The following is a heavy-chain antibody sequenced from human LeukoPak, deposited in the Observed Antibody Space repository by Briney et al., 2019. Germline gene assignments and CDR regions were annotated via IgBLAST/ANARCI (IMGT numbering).Heavy chain of an antibody. V-gene: IGHV1-69*10. CDR2: FIPVHDTA. CDR1: GGTFTKYV. CDR3: MLGVIPD. Sequence: ASVKVSCKASGGTFTKYVISWVREAPGQGLEWMGRFIPVHDTANYAHKFQGRVILTADKSTSTAYMELTSLRSEGTAVYCAMLGVIPDWGQGTLITVSS. D-gene: IGHD2-2*01. J-gene: IGHJ1*01.